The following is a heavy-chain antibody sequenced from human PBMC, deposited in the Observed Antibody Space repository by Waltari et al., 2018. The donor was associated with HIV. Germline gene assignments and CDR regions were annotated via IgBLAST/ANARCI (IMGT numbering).Heavy chain of an antibody. CDR1: GYTFTSYA. Sequence: QVQLVQSGAEVKKPGASVKVSCKASGYTFTSYAINWVRXSTGQGLEWMGWMNPNSGNTGYAQKFQGRVTMTRNTSISTAYMELSSLRSEDTAVYYCARPSDDSSGYFADYWGQGTLVTVSS. CDR3: ARPSDDSSGYFADY. J-gene: IGHJ4*02. V-gene: IGHV1-8*01. D-gene: IGHD3-22*01. CDR2: MNPNSGNT.